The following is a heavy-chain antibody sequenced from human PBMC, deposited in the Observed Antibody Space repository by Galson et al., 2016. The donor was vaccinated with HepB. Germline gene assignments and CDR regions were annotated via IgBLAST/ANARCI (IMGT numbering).Heavy chain of an antibody. V-gene: IGHV1-2*04. J-gene: IGHJ6*02. CDR1: GYTFIGYY. CDR3: ARESLTMVRGAPLYGMDV. Sequence: SVKVSCKASGYTFIGYYIHWVRQAPGQGLKWMGWINPNSGGTNYAQKFQGWVTVTRDTSISTAYMEVSRLSSDDTAVYYCARESLTMVRGAPLYGMDVWGQGTTITVSS. D-gene: IGHD3-10*01. CDR2: INPNSGGT.